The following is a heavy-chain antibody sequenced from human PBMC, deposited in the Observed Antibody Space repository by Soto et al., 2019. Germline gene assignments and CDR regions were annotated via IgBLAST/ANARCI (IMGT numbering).Heavy chain of an antibody. D-gene: IGHD2-15*01. Sequence: QVQLVESGGGVVQPGRSLRLSCAASGFTFSSYGMHWVRQAPGKGLEWVAVIWYDGSNKYYADSVKGRFTISRDNSKNTLYLQMNSLRAEDTAVYYCARDGGDIVVVVAATGYYYGMDVWGQGTTVTVSS. CDR1: GFTFSSYG. J-gene: IGHJ6*02. V-gene: IGHV3-33*01. CDR2: IWYDGSNK. CDR3: ARDGGDIVVVVAATGYYYGMDV.